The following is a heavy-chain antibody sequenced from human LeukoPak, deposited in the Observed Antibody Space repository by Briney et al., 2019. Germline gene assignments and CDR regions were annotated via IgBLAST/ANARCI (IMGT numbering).Heavy chain of an antibody. CDR2: IKQDGSEK. CDR1: GFTFSTSW. CDR3: AREDSGYYGMDV. D-gene: IGHD1-26*01. Sequence: GGSLRLSCAASGFTFSTSWMSWVRQTPGKGLEWVASIKQDGSEKYYVDSVRGRFTISRDNAKNSLSLQMNSLRAEDTAVYYCAREDSGYYGMDVWGQGTTVTVSS. J-gene: IGHJ6*02. V-gene: IGHV3-7*01.